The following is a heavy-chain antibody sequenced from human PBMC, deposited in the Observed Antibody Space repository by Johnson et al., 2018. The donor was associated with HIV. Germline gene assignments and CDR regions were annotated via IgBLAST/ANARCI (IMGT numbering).Heavy chain of an antibody. CDR2: ISYDGRNK. D-gene: IGHD4-17*01. CDR1: GFTFSSYA. Sequence: QVQLVESGGGLVQPGGSLRLSCAASGFTFSSYAMHWVRQAPGKGLEWVAVISYDGRNKYYADSVKGRFTISSDNSKNTLYLQMNSLRAEDTDVYYCARDGGNDYGDYVGGGALDIWGQGTMVTVSS. V-gene: IGHV3-30-3*01. CDR3: ARDGGNDYGDYVGGGALDI. J-gene: IGHJ3*02.